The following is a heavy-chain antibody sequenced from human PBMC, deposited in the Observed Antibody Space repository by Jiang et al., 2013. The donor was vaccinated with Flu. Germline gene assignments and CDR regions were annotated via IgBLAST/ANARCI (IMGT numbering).Heavy chain of an antibody. CDR3: ASLFYCSGGSCYFAYYFDY. J-gene: IGHJ4*02. Sequence: SISSGYVLGLDPAAPGKGLEWIGSIYHSGSTYYNPSLKSRVTISVDTSKNQFSLKLSSVTAADTAVYYCASLFYCSGGSCYFAYYFDYWGQGTLVTVSS. V-gene: IGHV4-38-2*01. CDR2: IYHSGST. D-gene: IGHD2-15*01. CDR1: SISSGYV.